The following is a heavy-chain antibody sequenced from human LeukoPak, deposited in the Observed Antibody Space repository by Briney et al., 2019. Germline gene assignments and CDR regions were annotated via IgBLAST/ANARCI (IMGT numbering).Heavy chain of an antibody. V-gene: IGHV3-23*01. Sequence: GGPLRLSCAASGFTFNSYDVSWVRQAPGKGLEGVSAISGSGGSTYYADSVKGRFTISRDNSKNTLYLQMNSVRAEDTAVYYCEVPASRGFDYWGQGTLVTVSS. CDR1: GFTFNSYD. D-gene: IGHD3-10*01. J-gene: IGHJ4*02. CDR3: EVPASRGFDY. CDR2: ISGSGGST.